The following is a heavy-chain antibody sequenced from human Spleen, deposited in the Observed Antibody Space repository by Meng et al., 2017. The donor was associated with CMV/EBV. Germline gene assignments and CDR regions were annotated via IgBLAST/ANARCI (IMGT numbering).Heavy chain of an antibody. CDR3: ARGPQVSWLRSRFAAFDI. D-gene: IGHD5-12*01. CDR2: INHSGST. J-gene: IGHJ3*02. Sequence: SETLSLTCAVYGGSFSGYYWSWIRQPPGKGLEWIGEINHSGSTNYNPSLKSRVTISVDTSKNQFSLKLSSVTAADTALYFCARGPQVSWLRSRFAAFDIWSQGTMVTVSS. CDR1: GGSFSGYY. V-gene: IGHV4-34*01.